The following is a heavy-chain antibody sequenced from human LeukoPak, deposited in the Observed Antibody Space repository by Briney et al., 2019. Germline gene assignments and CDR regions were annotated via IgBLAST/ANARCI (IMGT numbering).Heavy chain of an antibody. CDR1: GFTLSNDW. D-gene: IGHD1-26*01. J-gene: IGHJ4*02. CDR3: VVGGGIY. Sequence: QAGGSLRLSCAASGFTLSNDWTPWVRQAPGKGLVWVSRISSDGTNTLYADSVKGRFTISRDNARNTLHLQMNSLRADDTAVYYCVVGGGIYWGRGTLVTVS. CDR2: ISSDGTNT. V-gene: IGHV3-74*03.